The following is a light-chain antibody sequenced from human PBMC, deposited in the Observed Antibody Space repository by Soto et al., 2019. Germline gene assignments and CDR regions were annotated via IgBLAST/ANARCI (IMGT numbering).Light chain of an antibody. CDR1: SSDFGGYNY. CDR2: DVS. V-gene: IGLV2-11*01. J-gene: IGLJ1*01. Sequence: QSVLTQPRSVSGSPGQSVTISCTGTSSDFGGYNYVSWYQHHPGKAPKLMIYDVSERPSGVPDRFSGSKSGNTASLTISGLQAEDEADYYGCSYAGTVNVFATGTKVTVL. CDR3: CSYAGTVNV.